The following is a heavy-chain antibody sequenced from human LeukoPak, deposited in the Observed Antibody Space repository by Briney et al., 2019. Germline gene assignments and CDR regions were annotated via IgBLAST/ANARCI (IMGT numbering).Heavy chain of an antibody. V-gene: IGHV3-23*01. CDR1: GFTFSSYA. J-gene: IGHJ3*02. D-gene: IGHD6-19*01. CDR2: ISGSGGST. Sequence: TGGSLRLSCGPSGFTFSSYAMSWVRQAPGKGLEWVSAISGSGGSTYYADSVKGRFTISRDNSKNTLYLQMNSLRAEDTAVYYCAKAIAVAGTYAFDIWGQGTMVTVSS. CDR3: AKAIAVAGTYAFDI.